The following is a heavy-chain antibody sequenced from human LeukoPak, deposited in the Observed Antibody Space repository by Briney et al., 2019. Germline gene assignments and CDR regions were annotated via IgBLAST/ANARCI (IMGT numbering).Heavy chain of an antibody. CDR3: ARDSVTVPFDY. D-gene: IGHD2-21*02. Sequence: SVKVSCKASGYTFTGYYMHWVRQAPGQGLEWMGGIIPIFGTANYAQKFQGRVTITADESTSTAYMELSSLRSEDTAVYYCARDSVTVPFDYWGQGTLVTVSS. J-gene: IGHJ4*02. CDR2: IIPIFGTA. CDR1: GYTFTGYY. V-gene: IGHV1-69*13.